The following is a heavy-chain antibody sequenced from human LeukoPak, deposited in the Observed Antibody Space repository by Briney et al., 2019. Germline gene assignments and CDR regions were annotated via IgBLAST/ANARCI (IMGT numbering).Heavy chain of an antibody. CDR3: ARAGANQWGYYYYYGMDV. CDR1: GGTFSSYA. Sequence: SVKVSCKASGGTFSSYAISWVRQAPGQGLEWMGGIIPIFGTANYAQKFQGRVTITADESTSTAYMELSSLRSEDTAVYYCARAGANQWGYYYYYGMDVWGQGTTVTVSS. D-gene: IGHD1-26*01. V-gene: IGHV1-69*13. CDR2: IIPIFGTA. J-gene: IGHJ6*02.